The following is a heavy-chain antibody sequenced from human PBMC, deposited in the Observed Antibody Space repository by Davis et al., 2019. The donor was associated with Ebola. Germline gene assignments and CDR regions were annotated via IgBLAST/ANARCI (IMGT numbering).Heavy chain of an antibody. V-gene: IGHV1-46*01. CDR2: INPSGGST. Sequence: AASVKVSCKASGYTFTSYYMHWVRQAPGQGLEWMGIINPSGGSTSYAQKFQGRVTMTRDTSTSTAYMELRSLRSDDTDRYYWARDVRGITGPSEYWGQGTLVTVSS. CDR3: ARDVRGITGPSEY. CDR1: GYTFTSYY. D-gene: IGHD1-1*01. J-gene: IGHJ4*02.